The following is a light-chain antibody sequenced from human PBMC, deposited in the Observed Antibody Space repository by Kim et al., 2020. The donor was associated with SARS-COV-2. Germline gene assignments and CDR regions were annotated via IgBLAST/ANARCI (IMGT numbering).Light chain of an antibody. CDR2: AAS. CDR1: QSISTY. Sequence: ASVGDRVTITCRASQSISTYLNWYQQKPGKAPKLLIFAASNVHGAVPSRFSGSGSKTDFTLIISSLQPEDFATYYCQQSYNTPWTFGHGTKVDIK. V-gene: IGKV1-39*01. CDR3: QQSYNTPWT. J-gene: IGKJ1*01.